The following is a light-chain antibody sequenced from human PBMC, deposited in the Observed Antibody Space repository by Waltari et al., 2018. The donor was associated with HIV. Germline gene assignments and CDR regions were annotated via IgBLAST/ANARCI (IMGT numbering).Light chain of an antibody. J-gene: IGLJ1*01. CDR2: EFT. CDR3: SSYAGSNNYV. CDR1: SSDVGGYNY. Sequence: QSALTQPPSASGSPGQSVTISCTATSSDVGGYNYVSWYQHHPGKSPKLMIYEFTKLPSGVPDRFSGSKSGNTASLTVSGLQAEDEADYYCSSYAGSNNYVFGTGTKVTVL. V-gene: IGLV2-8*01.